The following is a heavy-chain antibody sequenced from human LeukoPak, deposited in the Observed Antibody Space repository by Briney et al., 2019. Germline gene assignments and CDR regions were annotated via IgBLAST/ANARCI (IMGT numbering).Heavy chain of an antibody. CDR2: IKDDGSET. Sequence: GGSLRLSCGTSGFTFNKSWMSWVRQAPGKGPEWVGSIKDDGSETFHADSVRGRFTISRDNARGTLYVQMNTLRAEDTAVYYCATYTNWVAGDVWGQGTTVTVSS. J-gene: IGHJ6*02. CDR1: GFTFNKSW. V-gene: IGHV3-7*01. D-gene: IGHD7-27*01. CDR3: ATYTNWVAGDV.